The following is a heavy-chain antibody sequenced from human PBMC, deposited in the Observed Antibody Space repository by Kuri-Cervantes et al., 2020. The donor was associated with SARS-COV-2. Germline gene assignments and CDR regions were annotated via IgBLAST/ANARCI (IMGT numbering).Heavy chain of an antibody. CDR3: ARDGGSSWDFDY. CDR2: IYYSGST. D-gene: IGHD6-13*01. CDR1: GGSISSYY. V-gene: IGHV4-59*01. J-gene: IGHJ4*02. Sequence: ESLKISCTVSGGSISSYYWSWIRQPPGKGLEWIGYIYYSGSTNYNPSLRSRVTISVDTSKNQFSLQLSSVTAADTAVYYCARDGGSSWDFDYWGQGTLVTVSS.